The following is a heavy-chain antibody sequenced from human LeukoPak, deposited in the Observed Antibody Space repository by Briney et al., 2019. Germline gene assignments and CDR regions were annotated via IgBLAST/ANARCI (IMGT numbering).Heavy chain of an antibody. J-gene: IGHJ4*02. CDR1: GFIFSSYG. CDR2: VSGSGDST. D-gene: IGHD2/OR15-2a*01. CDR3: AKSASGYYLFDY. Sequence: GSLRLSCAASGFIFSSYGMSWVRQAPGKGLEWVSAVSGSGDSTNYADSVKGRFTISRDNSKNTLFLQMNSLRAEDTAVYYCAKSASGYYLFDYWGQGTLVTVSS. V-gene: IGHV3-23*01.